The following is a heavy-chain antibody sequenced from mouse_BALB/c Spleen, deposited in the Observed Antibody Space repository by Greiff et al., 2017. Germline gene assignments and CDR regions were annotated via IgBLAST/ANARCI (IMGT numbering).Heavy chain of an antibody. J-gene: IGHJ2*01. D-gene: IGHD1-1*01. CDR1: GFNIKDTY. V-gene: IGHV14-3*02. CDR2: IDPANGNT. Sequence: EVQLQQSGAELVKPGASVKLSCTASGFNIKDTYMHWVKQRPEQGLEWIGRIDPANGNTKYDPKFQGKATITADTSSNTAYLQLSSLTSEDTAVYYCARALITTVYYFDYWGQGTTLTVSS. CDR3: ARALITTVYYFDY.